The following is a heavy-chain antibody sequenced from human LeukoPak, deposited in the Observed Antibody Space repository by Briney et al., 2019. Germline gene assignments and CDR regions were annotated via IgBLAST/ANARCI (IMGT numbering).Heavy chain of an antibody. CDR3: ARENTASAFDV. CDR2: ISSTTSLT. Sequence: GGSLRLSCTASGFIFSDYYMSWIRQAPGKRQEWVSYISSTTSLTNYADSVKGRFTISRDNAKNSLYLQMNSLRAEDTAVYYCARENTASAFDVWGQGTMVTVS. CDR1: GFIFSDYY. J-gene: IGHJ3*01. D-gene: IGHD5-18*01. V-gene: IGHV3-11*06.